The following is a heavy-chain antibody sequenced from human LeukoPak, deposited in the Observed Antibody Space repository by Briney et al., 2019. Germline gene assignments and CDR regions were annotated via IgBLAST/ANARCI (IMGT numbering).Heavy chain of an antibody. Sequence: PGGSLRLSCAASGFTFSSYAMSWVRQAPGKGLEWVSVISGSGGSTNYADSVKGRFTISRDNAKNSLYLQMNSLRAEDTAVYYCAELGITMIGGVWGKGTTVTISS. V-gene: IGHV3-23*01. CDR3: AELGITMIGGV. CDR1: GFTFSSYA. J-gene: IGHJ6*04. D-gene: IGHD3-10*02. CDR2: ISGSGGST.